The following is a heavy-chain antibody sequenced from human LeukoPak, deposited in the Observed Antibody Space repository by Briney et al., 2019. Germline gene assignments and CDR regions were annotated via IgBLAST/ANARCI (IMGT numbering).Heavy chain of an antibody. CDR3: ARSGIAVAGFDY. D-gene: IGHD6-19*01. J-gene: IGHJ4*02. V-gene: IGHV4-59*01. Sequence: PSETLSLTCTVSSGSISSYFWSWIRQPPGKGLEWIGYIHYSGSTNYNPSLKSRVTISVDTSKNQFSLKLSSVTAADTAVYYCARSGIAVAGFDYWGQGTLVTVSS. CDR1: SGSISSYF. CDR2: IHYSGST.